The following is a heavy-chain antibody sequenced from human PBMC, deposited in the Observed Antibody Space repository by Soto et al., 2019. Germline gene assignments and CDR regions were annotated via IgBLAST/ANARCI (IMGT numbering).Heavy chain of an antibody. CDR3: ARDNGQRDYYDSSLDAFDI. Sequence: GAAVKVSCKDSECTFSRYAISWVRQAPGQPRDGMGAIIPIFSTPNYAQKFQRGVTISADESTITAYMELSSLRSEDTAVYYCARDNGQRDYYDSSLDAFDIWGQGTMVTAS. CDR2: IIPIFSTP. V-gene: IGHV1-69*13. D-gene: IGHD3-22*01. CDR1: ECTFSRYA. J-gene: IGHJ3*02.